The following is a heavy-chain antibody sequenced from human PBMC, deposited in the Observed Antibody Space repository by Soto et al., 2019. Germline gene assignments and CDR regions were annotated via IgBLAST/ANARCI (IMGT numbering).Heavy chain of an antibody. CDR2: IIPIFGTA. CDR1: GGTFSSYA. J-gene: IGHJ6*02. D-gene: IGHD3-3*01. CDR3: AIFWQGGYFYYYGMDV. V-gene: IGHV1-69*13. Sequence: GASVKVSCKASGGTFSSYAISWVRQAPGQGLEWMGGIIPIFGTANYAQKFQGRVTITANESTSTAYMELSSLRSEDTAVYYCAIFWQGGYFYYYGMDVWGQGTTVTVSS.